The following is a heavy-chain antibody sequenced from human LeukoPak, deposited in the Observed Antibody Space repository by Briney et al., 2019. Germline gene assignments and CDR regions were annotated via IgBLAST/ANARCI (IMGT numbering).Heavy chain of an antibody. V-gene: IGHV4-59*01. CDR1: GGSMNNFF. J-gene: IGHJ3*02. CDR3: ARGTEEVSTISETFDI. CDR2: VYYGGSS. Sequence: SATLSLTCIVSGGSMNNFFWAWIRQTPEKRLEWIGYVYYGGSSKYNPSLERRVSISLDTSKNQFSLRLTAVTAADAATYYCARGTEEVSTISETFDIWGQGTAVTVSS. D-gene: IGHD5-24*01.